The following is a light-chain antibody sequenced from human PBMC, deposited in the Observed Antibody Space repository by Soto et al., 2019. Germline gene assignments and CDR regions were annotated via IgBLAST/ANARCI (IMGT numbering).Light chain of an antibody. V-gene: IGLV2-14*01. CDR2: EVN. CDR3: SSYTSSITLA. CDR1: SSDVGGYNY. Sequence: QSVLTQPASVSGSPGQSITISCTGTSSDVGGYNYVSWYQQHPGKAPKLMIYEVNNRPSGVSHRFSGSKSGNTASLTISGLQAEDEADYYCSSYTSSITLAFGGGTKVTVL. J-gene: IGLJ2*01.